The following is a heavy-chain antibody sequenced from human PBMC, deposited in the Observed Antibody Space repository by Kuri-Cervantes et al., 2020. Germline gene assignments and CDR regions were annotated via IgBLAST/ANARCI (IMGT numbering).Heavy chain of an antibody. J-gene: IGHJ6*02. CDR1: GYTFTGYY. D-gene: IGHD6-19*01. CDR3: ARDSSGWENYYYYGMDV. CDR2: INPSGGST. Sequence: ASVKVSCKASGYTFTGYYMHWVRQAPGQGLEWMGIINPSGGSTSYAQKFQGRVTMTRDTSTSTVYMELSSLRSEDTAVYYCARDSSGWENYYYYGMDVWGQGTTVTVSS. V-gene: IGHV1-46*01.